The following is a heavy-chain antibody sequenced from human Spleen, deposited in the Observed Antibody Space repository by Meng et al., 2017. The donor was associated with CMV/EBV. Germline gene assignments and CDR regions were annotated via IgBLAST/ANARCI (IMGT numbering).Heavy chain of an antibody. CDR2: ISYDGSDK. J-gene: IGHJ4*02. V-gene: IGHV3-30*04. CDR3: ARDQEEQLADY. CDR1: GFTFTTFS. D-gene: IGHD6-6*01. Sequence: GESLKISCAASGFTFTTFSVHWVRQAPGKGLEWVADISYDGSDKYYADSVKGRFTISRDNAKNTLYLQMNSLRAEDTAVYYCARDQEEQLADYWGQGTLSPSPQ.